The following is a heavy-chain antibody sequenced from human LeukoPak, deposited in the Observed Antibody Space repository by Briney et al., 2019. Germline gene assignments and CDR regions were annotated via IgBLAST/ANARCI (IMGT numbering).Heavy chain of an antibody. J-gene: IGHJ4*02. CDR2: ISGSGGST. CDR1: GFTFSSYA. Sequence: QPGGSLRLSCAASGFTFSSYAMSWVRQAPGKGLEWVSAISGSGGSTYYADSVKGRFTISRDNSKNTLYLQMNSLRAEDTAVYYCAKRGGVGGYSDLDYWGQGTLVTVSS. V-gene: IGHV3-23*01. CDR3: AKRGGVGGYSDLDY. D-gene: IGHD3-22*01.